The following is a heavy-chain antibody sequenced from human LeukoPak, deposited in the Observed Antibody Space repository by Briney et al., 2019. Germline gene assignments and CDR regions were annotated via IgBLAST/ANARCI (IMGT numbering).Heavy chain of an antibody. V-gene: IGHV5-51*01. CDR2: IYPGDSNT. D-gene: IGHD3-22*01. J-gene: IGHJ4*02. CDR3: ARRAYYESSGSYDC. CDR1: GYSFNSYW. Sequence: GESLKISCKGSGYSFNSYWIGWVRQMPGKGLEWMGIIYPGDSNTRYSPSFQGQVTISADKSISTAYLQLNSLKASDTAMYYCARRAYYESSGSYDCWGQGTLVTVAS.